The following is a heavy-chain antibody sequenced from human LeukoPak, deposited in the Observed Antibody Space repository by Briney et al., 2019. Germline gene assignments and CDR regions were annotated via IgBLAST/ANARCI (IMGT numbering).Heavy chain of an antibody. CDR3: ARDGVACSSTSCYLGGWFDP. Sequence: ASVKVSCKASGYTFTGYYMHWVRQAPGQGLEWMGWINPNSGGTNYAQKFQGRVTMTRDTSISTAYMELSRLRSDDTAVYYRARDGVACSSTSCYLGGWFDPWGQGTLVTVSS. CDR2: INPNSGGT. J-gene: IGHJ5*02. D-gene: IGHD2-2*01. CDR1: GYTFTGYY. V-gene: IGHV1-2*02.